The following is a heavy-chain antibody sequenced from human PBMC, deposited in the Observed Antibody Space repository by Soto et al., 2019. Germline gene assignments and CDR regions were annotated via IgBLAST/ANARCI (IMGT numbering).Heavy chain of an antibody. CDR1: GGSFSGYY. D-gene: IGHD2-8*02. CDR3: AREKITGPFDY. Sequence: SETLSLTCAVYGGSFSGYYWTWIRQPPGTGLEWIGEINHSGSTNYNPSLKSRVTISVDTSKNQFSLKLTSVTAADTAVYYCAREKITGPFDYWGQGTLVTV. CDR2: INHSGST. J-gene: IGHJ4*02. V-gene: IGHV4-34*01.